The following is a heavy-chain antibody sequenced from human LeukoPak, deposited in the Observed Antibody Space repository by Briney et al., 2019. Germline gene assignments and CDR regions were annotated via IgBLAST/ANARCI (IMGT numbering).Heavy chain of an antibody. CDR1: GFTFSTYA. V-gene: IGHV3-23*01. CDR3: AKDRANWRFYFDY. Sequence: PGGSLRLSCAASGFTFSTYAMSWVRQAPGKGLEWVSAIGGGGVTIYYADSVKGRFTISRDNSKNTLWLQMNSLRAEDTAIYYCAKDRANWRFYFDYWGQETLVTVSS. J-gene: IGHJ4*02. D-gene: IGHD1-1*01. CDR2: IGGGGVTI.